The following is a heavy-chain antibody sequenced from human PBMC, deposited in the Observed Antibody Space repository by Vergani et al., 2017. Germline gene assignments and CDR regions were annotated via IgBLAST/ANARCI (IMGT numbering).Heavy chain of an antibody. CDR3: ARDAYYDILTGSTTNYYYYGMDV. CDR1: GYTFTGYY. J-gene: IGHJ6*02. V-gene: IGHV1-2*02. D-gene: IGHD3-9*01. Sequence: QVQLVQSGAEVKKPGASVKVSCKASGYTFTGYYMHWVRQAPGQGLEWMGWINPNSGGTNYAQKFQGRVTMTRDTSISTAYMELSRLRSDDTAVYYCARDAYYDILTGSTTNYYYYGMDVWGQGTTVTVSS. CDR2: INPNSGGT.